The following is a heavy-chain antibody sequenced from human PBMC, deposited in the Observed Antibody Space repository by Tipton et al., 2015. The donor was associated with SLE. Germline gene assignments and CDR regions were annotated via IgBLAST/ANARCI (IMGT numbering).Heavy chain of an antibody. J-gene: IGHJ4*02. Sequence: LSLTCAVYGGSFSGYYWSWIRQPPGKGLEWIGEINHIGNTNYHPSLKSRVTISVDTSKNQFSLKLSSVTAADTAVYYCARGPSYSSSWGQGTLVTVSS. D-gene: IGHD6-13*01. CDR3: ARGPSYSSS. CDR2: INHIGNT. CDR1: GGSFSGYY. V-gene: IGHV4-34*01.